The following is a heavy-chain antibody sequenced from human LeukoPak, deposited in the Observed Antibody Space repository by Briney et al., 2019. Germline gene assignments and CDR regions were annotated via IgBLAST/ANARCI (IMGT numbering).Heavy chain of an antibody. CDR1: GGSISSYY. D-gene: IGHD2-2*01. CDR3: ARLAKYCSSTSCYLRAFDI. V-gene: IGHV4-59*08. CDR2: IYYSGST. Sequence: SETLSLTCTVSGGSISSYYWSWIRQPPGKGLEWIGYIYYSGSTNYNPSLKSRVTISVDTSKNQFSLKLSSVTAADTAVYYCARLAKYCSSTSCYLRAFDIWGQGTMVTVSS. J-gene: IGHJ3*02.